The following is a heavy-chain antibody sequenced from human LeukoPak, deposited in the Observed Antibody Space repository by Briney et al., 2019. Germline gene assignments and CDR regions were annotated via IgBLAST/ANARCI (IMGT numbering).Heavy chain of an antibody. CDR2: IYYNGNT. CDR3: TKQYYYDSSGYFGY. V-gene: IGHV4-59*01. J-gene: IGHJ4*02. Sequence: SETLSLTCTVSGGSISSYYWSWIRQPPGKGLEWIGYIYYNGNTDYNPSLKSRVTISVDTSKNQFSLKLSSVTAADTAVYYCTKQYYYDSSGYFGYWGQGTLVTVSS. CDR1: GGSISSYY. D-gene: IGHD3-22*01.